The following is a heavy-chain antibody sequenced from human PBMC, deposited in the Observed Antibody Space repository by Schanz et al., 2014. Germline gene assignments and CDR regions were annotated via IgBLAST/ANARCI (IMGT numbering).Heavy chain of an antibody. Sequence: EVQLVESGGGLVKPGGSLRLSCEASGFTFRDYSMNWVRQAPGKGPEWISYISSYSTIHYADSVKGRFTISRDNARNSLFLQMNSLRDEDTAVYYCASARCFTCPDYWFDPWGQGTLVTVSS. J-gene: IGHJ5*02. CDR1: GFTFRDYS. CDR2: ISSYSTI. V-gene: IGHV3-48*02. D-gene: IGHD3-16*01. CDR3: ASARCFTCPDYWFDP.